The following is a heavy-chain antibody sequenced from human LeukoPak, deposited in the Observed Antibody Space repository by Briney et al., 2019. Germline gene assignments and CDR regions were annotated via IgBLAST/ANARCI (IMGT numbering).Heavy chain of an antibody. V-gene: IGHV1-8*01. CDR1: RYTFTSYD. CDR2: MNPNSGNT. D-gene: IGHD3-10*01. Sequence: ASVKVSCTAPRYTFTSYDINWVRQATGQGLEWMGWMNPNSGNTGYAQKFQGRVTMTRNTSISTAYMELSSLRSEDTAVYYCARGGVLLWFGESDWGQGTLVTVSS. J-gene: IGHJ4*02. CDR3: ARGGVLLWFGESD.